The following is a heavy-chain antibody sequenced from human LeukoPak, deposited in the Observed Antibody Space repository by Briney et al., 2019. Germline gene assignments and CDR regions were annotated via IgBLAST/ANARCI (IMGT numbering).Heavy chain of an antibody. CDR2: IYYSGST. Sequence: KPSETLSLTCTVSGGSISSSSYYWGWIRQPPGKGLEWIGSIYYSGSTYYNPSFKSRVTISVDTSKNQFSLKLSSVTAADTAVYYCAREKIVVVVAATRWFDPWGQGTLVTVPS. V-gene: IGHV4-39*07. D-gene: IGHD2-15*01. CDR3: AREKIVVVVAATRWFDP. J-gene: IGHJ5*02. CDR1: GGSISSSSYY.